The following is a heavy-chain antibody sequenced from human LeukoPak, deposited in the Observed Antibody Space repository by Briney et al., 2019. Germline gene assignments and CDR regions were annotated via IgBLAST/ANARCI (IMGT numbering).Heavy chain of an antibody. Sequence: SQTLSLTCSVSGDSISSGGYFWTWIRQPPGKGLEWIGYIDHSGSTYYHPSLKSGVTISVERSKNQFSLKLNSVTAADTAMFYCARLNTTLVGFDSWGQGTLLTVSS. V-gene: IGHV4-30-2*01. CDR2: IDHSGST. D-gene: IGHD1-1*01. CDR1: GDSISSGGYF. J-gene: IGHJ4*02. CDR3: ARLNTTLVGFDS.